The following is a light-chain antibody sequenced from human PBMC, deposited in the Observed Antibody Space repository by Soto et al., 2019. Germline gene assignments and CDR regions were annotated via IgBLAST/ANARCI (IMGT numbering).Light chain of an antibody. CDR1: SRDVGGYKY. V-gene: IGLV2-14*01. CDR3: SSYTSSSTVI. J-gene: IGLJ2*01. CDR2: EVN. Sequence: QSALTQPASVSGSPGQSITISCTGNSRDVGGYKYVSWYQHHPGKAPKLMIYEVNNRPSGVSNRFSGSKSGNTASLTISGLQAEDDADYYCSSYTSSSTVIFGGGTKLTVL.